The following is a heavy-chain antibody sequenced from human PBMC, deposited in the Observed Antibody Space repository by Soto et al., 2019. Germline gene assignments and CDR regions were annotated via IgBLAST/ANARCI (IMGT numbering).Heavy chain of an antibody. Sequence: EVQLVETGGGLIQPGGSLSLSCAASGLAVTSNYMSWVRQAPGKGLEWVSIVYSSGTTYYADSVKGRFTFSRDKSKNTICLQMTNLRAEDTAVYYCARVVTYEYYYSMDVWGQGTTVTVSS. J-gene: IGHJ6*02. CDR1: GLAVTSNY. D-gene: IGHD2-21*02. CDR3: ARVVTYEYYYSMDV. CDR2: VYSSGTT. V-gene: IGHV3-53*02.